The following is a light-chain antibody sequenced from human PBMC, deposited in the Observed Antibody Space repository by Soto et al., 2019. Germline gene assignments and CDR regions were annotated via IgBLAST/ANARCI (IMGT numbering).Light chain of an antibody. V-gene: IGLV1-40*01. CDR2: GNN. Sequence: QSVLTQPPSVSGAPGQRVTISCTGTSSNIGAGYDVHWYQQIPGTAPKLLIYGNNNRPSGVPDRFSGSKSGTSASLAITGLQAEDEADYYCQSSDSSLSGFVVFGGGTKLTVL. CDR3: QSSDSSLSGFVV. CDR1: SSNIGAGYD. J-gene: IGLJ2*01.